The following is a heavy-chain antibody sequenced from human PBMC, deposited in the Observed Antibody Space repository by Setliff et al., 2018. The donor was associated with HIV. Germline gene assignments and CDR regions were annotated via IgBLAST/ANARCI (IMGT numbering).Heavy chain of an antibody. J-gene: IGHJ6*02. V-gene: IGHV1-69*13. Sequence: SVKVSCKASGGTFSSYSITWVRQAPGLGLEWMGGIIPIFNTANYAQKFQGRVTITADESTSTAYMELSSLGSEDTAVYYCARGSGGYCSGGSCYFGFGLDLWGQGTTVTVSS. CDR1: GGTFSSYS. CDR3: ARGSGGYCSGGSCYFGFGLDL. CDR2: IIPIFNTA. D-gene: IGHD2-15*01.